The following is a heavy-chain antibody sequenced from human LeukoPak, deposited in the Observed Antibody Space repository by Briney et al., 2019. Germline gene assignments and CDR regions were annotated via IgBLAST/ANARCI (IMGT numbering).Heavy chain of an antibody. CDR1: GFTFSSYA. V-gene: IGHV3-30*04. Sequence: GGSLRLSCAASGFTFSSYAMHWVRQAPGKGLEWVAAISHDGSNKYSADSVKGRFTISRDNSKNTLSLQMNSLRPEDTAVYYCASSNPRFLWYSHLESWGQGTLVTVSS. CDR2: ISHDGSNK. CDR3: ASSNPRFLWYSHLES. J-gene: IGHJ5*02. D-gene: IGHD6-13*01.